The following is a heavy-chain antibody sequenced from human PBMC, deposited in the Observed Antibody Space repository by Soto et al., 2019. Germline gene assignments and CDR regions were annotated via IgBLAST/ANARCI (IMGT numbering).Heavy chain of an antibody. D-gene: IGHD3-22*01. Sequence: PGESLKISCKGSGYSFTNSWINWVRQMPGKGLEWMGRIDPRDSYANYSPSFQGHVTISADKSISTAYLQWSSLKASDTAMYYCTRRSETYYDSSGYYFDYWGQGTLVTVSS. J-gene: IGHJ4*02. V-gene: IGHV5-10-1*01. CDR3: TRRSETYYDSSGYYFDY. CDR1: GYSFTNSW. CDR2: IDPRDSYA.